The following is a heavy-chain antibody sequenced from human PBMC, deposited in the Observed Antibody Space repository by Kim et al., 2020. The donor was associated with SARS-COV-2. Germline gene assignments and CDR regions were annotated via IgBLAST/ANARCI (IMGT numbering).Heavy chain of an antibody. J-gene: IGHJ4*02. CDR1: GFTFSSCA. Sequence: GGSLRLSCAASGFTFSSCAMTWVRLAPGKGLEWVSGIIGSGASTYYADSVKGRFTISRDNSKNTLYLQMNSLRAEDTAVYYCAKDSLNYYASGWNSRGDYWGQGTLVTVSS. V-gene: IGHV3-23*01. CDR2: IIGSGAST. CDR3: AKDSLNYYASGWNSRGDY. D-gene: IGHD6-19*01.